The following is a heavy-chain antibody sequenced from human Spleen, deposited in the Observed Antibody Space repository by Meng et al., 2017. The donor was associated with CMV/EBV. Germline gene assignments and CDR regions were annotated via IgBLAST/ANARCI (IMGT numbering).Heavy chain of an antibody. CDR3: AKPGSSSWYPGYYFDY. Sequence: GGSLRLSCAASGFTFSNVWMSWVRQAPGKGLEWVALICVKGRVIISRDNSKNTLYLQMNSLRAEDTAVYYCAKPGSSSWYPGYYFDYWGQGTLVTVSS. D-gene: IGHD6-13*01. V-gene: IGHV3-53*01. CDR1: GFTFSNVW. J-gene: IGHJ4*02. CDR2: I.